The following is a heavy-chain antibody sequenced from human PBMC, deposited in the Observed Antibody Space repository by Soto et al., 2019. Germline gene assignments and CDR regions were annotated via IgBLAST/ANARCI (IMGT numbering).Heavy chain of an antibody. Sequence: EVQLVESGGGLVQPGGSLRLSCAASGFTFSSYWMHWVRQAPGKGLVWVSRINSDGSSTSYADSVKGRFTISRDNAKKTLYLQMNSLRVEDSALYYCARGSTDSYPGSRIFDFWGRGTLVTVSS. CDR1: GFTFSSYW. D-gene: IGHD3-10*01. CDR2: INSDGSST. V-gene: IGHV3-74*01. J-gene: IGHJ4*02. CDR3: ARGSTDSYPGSRIFDF.